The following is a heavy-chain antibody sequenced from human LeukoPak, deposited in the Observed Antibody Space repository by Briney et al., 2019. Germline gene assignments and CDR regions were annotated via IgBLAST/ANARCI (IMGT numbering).Heavy chain of an antibody. Sequence: PGGSQTLSCAASGFTFSSYSMNWVRQAPGKGLEWVSSISSSSSYIYYADSVKGRFTISRDNAKNSLYLQMNSLRAEDTAVYYCARGTIAARLWDYFDYWGQGTLVTVSS. D-gene: IGHD6-6*01. J-gene: IGHJ4*02. CDR3: ARGTIAARLWDYFDY. V-gene: IGHV3-21*01. CDR2: ISSSSSYI. CDR1: GFTFSSYS.